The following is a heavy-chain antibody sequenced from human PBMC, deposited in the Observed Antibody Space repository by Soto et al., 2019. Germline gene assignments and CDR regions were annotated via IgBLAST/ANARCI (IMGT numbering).Heavy chain of an antibody. D-gene: IGHD3-10*01. V-gene: IGHV4-4*07. Sequence: PSETLSLTCTVSGGSISSYYWSWIRQPAGKGLEWIGRIYTSGSTNYNPSLKSRVTMSVDTSKNQFSLKLSSVTAADTAMYFCARRERYYGSPGWFDPWGPGTLVTVSS. CDR1: GGSISSYY. CDR3: ARRERYYGSPGWFDP. J-gene: IGHJ5*02. CDR2: IYTSGST.